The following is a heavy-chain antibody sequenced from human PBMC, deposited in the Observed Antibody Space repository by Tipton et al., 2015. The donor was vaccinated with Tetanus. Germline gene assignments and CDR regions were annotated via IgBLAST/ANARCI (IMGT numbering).Heavy chain of an antibody. V-gene: IGHV1-2*02. CDR2: INPNSGGT. CDR1: GYTFTGYY. J-gene: IGHJ4*02. CDR3: ARARDGITMIVVLDY. D-gene: IGHD3-22*01. Sequence: QLVQSGPEVKKPGESLKISCKASGYTFTGYYMHWVRQAPGQGLEWMEWINPNSGGTNYAQKFQGRVTMTRDTSISTAYMELSRLRSDDTAVYYCARARDGITMIVVLDYWGQGTLVTVSS.